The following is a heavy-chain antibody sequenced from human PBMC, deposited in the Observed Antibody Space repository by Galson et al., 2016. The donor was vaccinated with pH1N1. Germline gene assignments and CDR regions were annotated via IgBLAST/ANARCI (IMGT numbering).Heavy chain of an antibody. CDR2: INPSGVST. CDR3: ASRSSGQLHFDY. D-gene: IGHD3-22*01. CDR1: GYTFITYY. Sequence: SVKVSCKASGYTFITYYIHWVRQAPGQGLEWLGIINPSGVSTTYAQKFQGRVTMTRDTSTSTVYMGLSSLRSEDTAVYYCASRSSGQLHFDYRGQGTLVTVSS. V-gene: IGHV1-46*01. J-gene: IGHJ4*02.